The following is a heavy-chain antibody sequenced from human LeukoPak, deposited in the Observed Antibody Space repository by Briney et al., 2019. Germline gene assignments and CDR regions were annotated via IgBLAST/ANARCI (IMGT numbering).Heavy chain of an antibody. Sequence: PGRSLRLSCAASGFTFSSYGMHWVRQAPGKGLEWVAVISYDGSNKYYADSVKGRFTISRDNSKNTLYLQMNSLSAEDTAVYYCAKSITMVRGVIILEDAFDIWGQGTMVTVSS. CDR3: AKSITMVRGVIILEDAFDI. CDR1: GFTFSSYG. CDR2: ISYDGSNK. D-gene: IGHD3-10*01. V-gene: IGHV3-30*18. J-gene: IGHJ3*02.